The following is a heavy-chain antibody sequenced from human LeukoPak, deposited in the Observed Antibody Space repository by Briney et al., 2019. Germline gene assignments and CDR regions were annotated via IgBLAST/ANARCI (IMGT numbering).Heavy chain of an antibody. CDR1: GGSISSYH. D-gene: IGHD6-19*01. J-gene: IGHJ4*02. V-gene: IGHV4-59*08. CDR2: TYYSGST. Sequence: SETLSLTCTVSGGSISSYHWSWIRQPPGKGLEWIGYTYYSGSTNYNPSLKSRVTISVDTSKNQFSLKLSSVTAADTAVYYCARHMGSGWYYFDYWGQGTLVTVSS. CDR3: ARHMGSGWYYFDY.